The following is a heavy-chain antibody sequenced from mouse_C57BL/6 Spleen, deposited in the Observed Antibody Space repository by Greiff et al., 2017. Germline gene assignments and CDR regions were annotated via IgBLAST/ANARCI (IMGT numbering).Heavy chain of an antibody. Sequence: VQLQQPGAELVKPGASVKLSCKASGYTFTSYWMHWVKQRPGQGLEWIGMIHPNSGSTNYNEKFKSKATLTVDKSSSTAYMQLSRLTSEDSAVYYCALIYYDYDGNYWGQGTTRTVSS. CDR1: GYTFTSYW. J-gene: IGHJ2*01. D-gene: IGHD2-4*01. CDR2: IHPNSGST. V-gene: IGHV1-64*01. CDR3: ALIYYDYDGNY.